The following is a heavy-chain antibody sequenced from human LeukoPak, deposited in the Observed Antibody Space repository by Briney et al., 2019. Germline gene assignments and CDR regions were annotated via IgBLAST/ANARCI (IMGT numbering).Heavy chain of an antibody. CDR2: IYPDDSDT. Sequence: GESLKISCKASGYNFTNYWIGWVRQMSGKGLEWMGFIYPDDSDTTYSPSFRGQVTISADRSSSTAYLLWSSLEASDTAIYYCVRSFGYWGRGTLVTVSS. CDR1: GYNFTNYW. D-gene: IGHD3-10*01. V-gene: IGHV5-51*01. CDR3: VRSFGY. J-gene: IGHJ4*02.